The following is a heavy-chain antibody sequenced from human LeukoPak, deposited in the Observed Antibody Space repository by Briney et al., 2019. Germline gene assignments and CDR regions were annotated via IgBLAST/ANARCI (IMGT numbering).Heavy chain of an antibody. CDR1: GYSISSGYY. D-gene: IGHD3-10*01. J-gene: IGHJ3*02. Sequence: SETLSLTCTVSGYSISSGYYWGWIRQSPGEGLEWIGNIYYSGITYYNPSLKSRVTISVDTSKKQFSLKLNSVTAADTAVYYCAKSNGYGLVDIWGQGTMVTVSS. CDR2: IYYSGIT. V-gene: IGHV4-38-2*02. CDR3: AKSNGYGLVDI.